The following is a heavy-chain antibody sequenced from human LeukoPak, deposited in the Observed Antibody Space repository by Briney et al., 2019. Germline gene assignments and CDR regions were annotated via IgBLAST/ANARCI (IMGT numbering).Heavy chain of an antibody. CDR1: GGSISSSSYY. Sequence: SETLSLTCTVSGGSISSSSYYWGWIRQPPGKGLEWIGRIYYSGSTYYNPSLKSRVTISVDTSKNQFSLKLSSVTAADTAVYYCARLGSGWYMGYFQHWGQGTLVTVSS. CDR3: ARLGSGWYMGYFQH. J-gene: IGHJ1*01. CDR2: IYYSGST. V-gene: IGHV4-39*01. D-gene: IGHD6-19*01.